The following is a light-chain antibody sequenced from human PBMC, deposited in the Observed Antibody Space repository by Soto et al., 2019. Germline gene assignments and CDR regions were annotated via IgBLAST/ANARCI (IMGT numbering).Light chain of an antibody. CDR3: QQYNNWPPGT. CDR2: GAS. Sequence: EIVMTQSPATLSVSSGERATLSCRASQSVSSKLAWYQQKPGQAPRLLIYGASTRATGIPTRFSGSGSGTKFTLTISGLQSEDFAVYYCQQYNNWPPGTFGQGTKVEIK. V-gene: IGKV3-15*01. CDR1: QSVSSK. J-gene: IGKJ1*01.